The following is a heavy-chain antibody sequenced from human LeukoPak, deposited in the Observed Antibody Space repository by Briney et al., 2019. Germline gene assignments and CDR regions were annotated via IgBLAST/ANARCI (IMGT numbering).Heavy chain of an antibody. CDR3: ARDLWGYFDY. V-gene: IGHV1-69*04. J-gene: IGHJ4*02. CDR2: IIPILGIA. D-gene: IGHD3-16*01. Sequence: GASVKVSCKASGGTFSSYAISRVRQAPGQRLEWMGRIIPILGIANYAQKFQGRVTITADKSTSTAYMELSSLRSEDTAVYYCARDLWGYFDYWGQGTLVTVSS. CDR1: GGTFSSYA.